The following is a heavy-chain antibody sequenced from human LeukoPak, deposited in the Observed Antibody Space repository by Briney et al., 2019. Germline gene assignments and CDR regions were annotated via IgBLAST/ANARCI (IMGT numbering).Heavy chain of an antibody. CDR2: IYYSGST. CDR1: GGSISSSSYY. V-gene: IGHV4-39*07. D-gene: IGHD2-15*01. J-gene: IGHJ4*02. Sequence: SETLSLTCTVSGGSISSSSYYWGWIRQPPGKGLEWIGSIYYSGSTYYNPSLKSRVTISVDTSKNQFSLKLSSVTAADTAVYYCARKRVVAATLYYFDYWGQGTLVTVSS. CDR3: ARKRVVAATLYYFDY.